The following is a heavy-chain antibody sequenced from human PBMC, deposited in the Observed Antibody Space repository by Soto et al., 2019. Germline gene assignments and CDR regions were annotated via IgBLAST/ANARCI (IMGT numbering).Heavy chain of an antibody. CDR2: IYYTGTT. J-gene: IGHJ5*02. CDR3: ARTPETRDWLDP. Sequence: SETLSLTCNVSGDSMSNYYWTWIRQPPGKGLEWIGYIYYTGTTNYNPSLKSRVTISVDTSKNQFSLKLTSVTAADTAVYYCARTPETRDWLDPWGQGTLVTVSS. D-gene: IGHD1-7*01. V-gene: IGHV4-59*01. CDR1: GDSMSNYY.